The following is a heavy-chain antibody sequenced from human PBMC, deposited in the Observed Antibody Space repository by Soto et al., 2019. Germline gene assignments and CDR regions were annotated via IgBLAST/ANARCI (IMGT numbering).Heavy chain of an antibody. Sequence: GSLRLSCAASAFTFSNAWMNWVRHTPGKGLEWVGRLKSTADGGTTDYAAPVQGRFSISRDDSKNTLYLQMNSLKTEDTAVYYCVTCIASRACAFNMWGQGIMVTVSS. D-gene: IGHD6-6*01. CDR1: AFTFSNAW. J-gene: IGHJ3*02. V-gene: IGHV3-15*05. CDR2: LKSTADGGTT. CDR3: VTCIASRACAFNM.